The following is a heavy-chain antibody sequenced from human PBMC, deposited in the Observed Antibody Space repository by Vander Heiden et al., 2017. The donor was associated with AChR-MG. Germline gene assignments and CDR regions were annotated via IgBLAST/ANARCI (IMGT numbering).Heavy chain of an antibody. D-gene: IGHD4-4*01. CDR3: ARAVTYYFDY. CDR1: GFTFSSYG. CDR2: IRYDGSNK. V-gene: IGHV3-30*02. Sequence: QVQLVESGGGVVQPGGSLRLSCAASGFTFSSYGMHWVRQAPGKGLEWVSFIRYDGSNKYYADSVKGRFTISRDNSKNTLYLQMNSLRAEDTAVYYCARAVTYYFDYWGQGTLVTVSS. J-gene: IGHJ4*02.